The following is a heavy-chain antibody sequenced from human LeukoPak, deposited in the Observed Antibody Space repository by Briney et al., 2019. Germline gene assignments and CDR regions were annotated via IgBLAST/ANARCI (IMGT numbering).Heavy chain of an antibody. D-gene: IGHD2-2*01. CDR1: GFTFSWHG. V-gene: IGHV3-30*12. CDR2: ISYDGNKK. CDR3: ARRYCSSTSCTLDY. Sequence: GGSLRLSCGISGFTFSWHGMHWVWQAPAKGLDWLSIISYDGNKKFYADSVKGRFTISRDNAKNSLYLQMNSLRAEDTAVYYCARRYCSSTSCTLDYWGQGALVTVSS. J-gene: IGHJ4*02.